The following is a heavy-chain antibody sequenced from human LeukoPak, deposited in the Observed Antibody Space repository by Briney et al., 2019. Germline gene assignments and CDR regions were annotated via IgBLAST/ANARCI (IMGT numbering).Heavy chain of an antibody. V-gene: IGHV6-1*01. D-gene: IGHD6-19*01. CDR3: ARGGGGMTVALYYQ. J-gene: IGHJ4*02. CDR1: GDSVSRTNAA. CDR2: TYYRTKWYS. Sequence: SQTLSLNCVISGDSVSRTNAAWNWIRQSPSRGLEWLGGTYYRTKWYSDSAVSVKSRIIINADTSKNQFSLQLNSVTPEDTAVYYCARGGGGMTVALYYQWGQGTPVTVSS.